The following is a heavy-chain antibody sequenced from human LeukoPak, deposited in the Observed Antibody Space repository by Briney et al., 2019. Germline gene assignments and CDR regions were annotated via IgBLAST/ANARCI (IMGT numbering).Heavy chain of an antibody. V-gene: IGHV4-61*08. CDR3: ARDYCTTTRCYPNYFDY. J-gene: IGHJ4*02. CDR1: GGSISSGGYY. D-gene: IGHD2-2*01. Sequence: SETLSLTCTVSGGSISSGGYYWSWIRQPPGKGLEWIGYIYYSGSTNYNPSLKSRVTISVDTSKNQFSLKLSSVTAADTAVYYCARDYCTTTRCYPNYFDYWGQGTLVTVSS. CDR2: IYYSGST.